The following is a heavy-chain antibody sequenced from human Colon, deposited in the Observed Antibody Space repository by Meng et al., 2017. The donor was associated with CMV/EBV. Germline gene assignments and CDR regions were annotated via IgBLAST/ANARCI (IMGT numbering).Heavy chain of an antibody. CDR2: ISSADTFI. V-gene: IGHV3-21*03. J-gene: IGHJ6*02. Sequence: GGSLRLSCAASGFSFSTYTMNWVRQAPGKGLEWLASISSADTFIYYTDSVKGRFTVSRDNEENSLFLEMNSLRAEDTAGYYCAAITAATVTLHGMDVWGLGTTVTVSS. CDR1: GFSFSTYT. CDR3: AAITAATVTLHGMDV. D-gene: IGHD6-13*01.